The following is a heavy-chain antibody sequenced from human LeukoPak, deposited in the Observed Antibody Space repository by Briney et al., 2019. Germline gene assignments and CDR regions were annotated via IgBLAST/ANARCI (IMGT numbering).Heavy chain of an antibody. J-gene: IGHJ4*02. V-gene: IGHV1-2*02. CDR3: ARGYYESSGYSFDF. CDR1: GYTLSGYY. D-gene: IGHD3-22*01. Sequence: ASVKVSCKASGYTLSGYYIHWVGQAPGQGLEWMGWINPNSGGTLYSQKFQGRVTMTRDTSLRTLYMDLRRLRSDDTAVYYCARGYYESSGYSFDFWGLGTLVTVSS. CDR2: INPNSGGT.